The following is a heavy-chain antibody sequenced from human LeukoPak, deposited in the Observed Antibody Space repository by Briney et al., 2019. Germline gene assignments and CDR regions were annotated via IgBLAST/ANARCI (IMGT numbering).Heavy chain of an antibody. Sequence: GGSLRLSCAASGFTFSSYGMHWVRQAPGKGLEWVAAIWYDGSNKYYADSVKGRFTISRDNSKNTLYLQMNSLRAEDTAVYYCARDLECSGGSCYSYGPDYWGQGTLVTVSS. J-gene: IGHJ4*02. CDR1: GFTFSSYG. CDR3: ARDLECSGGSCYSYGPDY. CDR2: IWYDGSNK. V-gene: IGHV3-33*08. D-gene: IGHD2-15*01.